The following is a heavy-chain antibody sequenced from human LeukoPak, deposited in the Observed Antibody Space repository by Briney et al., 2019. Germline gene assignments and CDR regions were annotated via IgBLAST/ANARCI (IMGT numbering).Heavy chain of an antibody. V-gene: IGHV4-30-2*01. Sequence: SQNLSLNCAVSGSSISSGGYSWSWIRQPPGKGLEWIGYIYHSGSTYYNPSLKSRVTISVDRSKNQFSLKLSSVTAADTAVYYCASGYCSSTSCYEFDPWGQGTLVTVSS. J-gene: IGHJ5*02. CDR2: IYHSGST. CDR3: ASGYCSSTSCYEFDP. CDR1: GSSISSGGYS. D-gene: IGHD2-2*03.